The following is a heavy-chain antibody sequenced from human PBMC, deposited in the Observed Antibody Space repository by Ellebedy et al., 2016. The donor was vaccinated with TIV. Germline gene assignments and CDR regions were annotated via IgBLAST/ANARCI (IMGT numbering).Heavy chain of an antibody. V-gene: IGHV3-30*11. J-gene: IGHJ6*02. D-gene: IGHD3-3*01. CDR3: ARDRTTYYTSHGLDV. CDR2: ISYDGRNK. CDR1: GFTFSSYA. Sequence: GESLKISCAASGFTFSSYAMHWVRQAPGKGLEWVAVISYDGRNKQVADSVKGRLTISRDNSKNTLYLQMNSLRGEDTAVYYCARDRTTYYTSHGLDVWGQGTTVTVSS.